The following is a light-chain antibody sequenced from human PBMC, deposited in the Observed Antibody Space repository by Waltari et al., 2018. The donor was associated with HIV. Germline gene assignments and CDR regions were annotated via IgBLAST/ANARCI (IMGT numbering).Light chain of an antibody. CDR3: LHYKYYPFT. J-gene: IGKJ3*01. Sequence: DTQMTQSPSTLSASIGDRVTISCRASQSITSSLAWYQQNPGKAPKLLVYGASTLPSGVPSKFSGSGSGTEFTLTISSLQPDDFATYYCLHYKYYPFTFGPGTKVDIK. CDR2: GAS. V-gene: IGKV1-5*03. CDR1: QSITSS.